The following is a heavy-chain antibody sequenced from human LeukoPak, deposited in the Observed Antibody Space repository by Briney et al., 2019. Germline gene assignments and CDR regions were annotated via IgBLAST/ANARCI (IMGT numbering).Heavy chain of an antibody. CDR1: GGTFSSYA. CDR2: IIPIFGTA. Sequence: SVKVSCKASGGTFSSYAISWVRQAPGQGLEWMGGIIPIFGTANYAQKFQGRVTITADESTSTAYMELSSLRSEDTAVYYCARTAAAGTPTLDYWGQGTLVTVSS. CDR3: ARTAAAGTPTLDY. J-gene: IGHJ4*02. V-gene: IGHV1-69*01. D-gene: IGHD6-13*01.